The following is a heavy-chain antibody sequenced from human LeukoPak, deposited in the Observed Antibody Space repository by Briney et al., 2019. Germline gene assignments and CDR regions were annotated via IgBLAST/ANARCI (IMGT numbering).Heavy chain of an antibody. CDR3: AKDGKMIVVLFGAFDI. CDR2: ISSSGSTI. D-gene: IGHD3-22*01. V-gene: IGHV3-48*03. Sequence: GGSLRLSCAASGFTFNSFDMNWVRQAPGKGLEWISYISSSGSTIYYADSVKGRFTISRDNAKNSLYLQMNSLRAEDTAVYYCAKDGKMIVVLFGAFDIWGQGTMVTVSS. J-gene: IGHJ3*02. CDR1: GFTFNSFD.